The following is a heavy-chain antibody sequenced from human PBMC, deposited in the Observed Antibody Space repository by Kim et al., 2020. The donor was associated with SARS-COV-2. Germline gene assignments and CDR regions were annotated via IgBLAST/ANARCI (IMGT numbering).Heavy chain of an antibody. Sequence: RFTISRDNSKNTLYLQMNSLRAEDTAVYYCAKSPITIFGVVMSYYYYMDVWGKGTTVTVSS. J-gene: IGHJ6*03. V-gene: IGHV3-23*01. D-gene: IGHD3-3*01. CDR3: AKSPITIFGVVMSYYYYMDV.